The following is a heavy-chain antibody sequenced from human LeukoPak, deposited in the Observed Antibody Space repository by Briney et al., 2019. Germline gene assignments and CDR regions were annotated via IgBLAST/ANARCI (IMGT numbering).Heavy chain of an antibody. V-gene: IGHV1-69*01. D-gene: IGHD1-26*01. CDR1: GGTFSSYA. CDR2: IIPIFGTA. CDR3: AREGGGHYSGSYY. J-gene: IGHJ4*02. Sequence: SVTVSCKASGGTFSSYAISWVRQDPGQGLEWMGGIIPIFGTANYAQKFQGRVTITADESTSTAYMELSSLRSEDTAVYYCAREGGGHYSGSYYWGQGTLVTVSS.